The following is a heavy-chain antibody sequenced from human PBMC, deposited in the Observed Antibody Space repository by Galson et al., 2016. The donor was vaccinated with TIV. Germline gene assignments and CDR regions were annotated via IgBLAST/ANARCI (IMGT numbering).Heavy chain of an antibody. CDR2: ISYDRSDK. V-gene: IGHV3-33*01. CDR1: GFTFSSYD. CDR3: ARQWQSYSFDY. D-gene: IGHD6-19*01. J-gene: IGHJ4*02. Sequence: LRLSCAASGFTFSSYDMHWVRQAPGKGLEWVAIISYDRSDKYYADSVKSRFTISRDNSKNTLYLQMNSLRVEDTAVYYCARQWQSYSFDYWGQGTLVTVSS.